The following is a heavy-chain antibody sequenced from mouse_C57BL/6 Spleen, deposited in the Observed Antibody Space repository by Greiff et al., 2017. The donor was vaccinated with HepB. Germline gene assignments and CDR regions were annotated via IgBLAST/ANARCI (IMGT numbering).Heavy chain of an antibody. CDR1: GFSLTSYG. CDR3: AKNFGYSNYWYFDV. V-gene: IGHV2-5*01. J-gene: IGHJ1*03. CDR2: IWRGGST. Sequence: VQLVESGPGLVQPSQSLSITCTVSGFSLTSYGVHWVRQSPGKGLEWLGVIWRGGSTDYNAAFMSRLSITKDNSKSQVFFKMNSLQADDTAIYYCAKNFGYSNYWYFDVWGTGTTVTVSS. D-gene: IGHD2-5*01.